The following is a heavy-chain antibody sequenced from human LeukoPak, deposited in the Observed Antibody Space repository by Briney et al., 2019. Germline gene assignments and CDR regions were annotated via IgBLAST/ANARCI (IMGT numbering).Heavy chain of an antibody. CDR2: IYYSGST. V-gene: IGHV4-39*07. D-gene: IGHD3-10*01. Sequence: SETLSLTCTVSGGSITSNTNYWGWIRQPPGKGLEWIGNIYYSGSTYYNPSLKSRVTISVDTSKNQFSLKLTSVTAADTAVYYCARDSLPSYYYDSGGALDYWGQGTLVTVSS. CDR3: ARDSLPSYYYDSGGALDY. CDR1: GGSITSNTNY. J-gene: IGHJ4*02.